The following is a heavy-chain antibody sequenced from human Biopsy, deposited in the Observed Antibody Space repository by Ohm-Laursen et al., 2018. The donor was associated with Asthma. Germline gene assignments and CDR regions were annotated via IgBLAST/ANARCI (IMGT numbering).Heavy chain of an antibody. Sequence: SETPSLTCIVSGGSISSSSYYWGWIRQPPGKGLEWIGSIYYSGSTYYNPSLKSRVTIFVDTSKNQFFLKLSSVTAADMAVYYCARRITIFGVVAYFDYWGQGTLVTVSS. D-gene: IGHD3-3*01. CDR3: ARRITIFGVVAYFDY. CDR1: GGSISSSSYY. J-gene: IGHJ4*02. CDR2: IYYSGST. V-gene: IGHV4-39*01.